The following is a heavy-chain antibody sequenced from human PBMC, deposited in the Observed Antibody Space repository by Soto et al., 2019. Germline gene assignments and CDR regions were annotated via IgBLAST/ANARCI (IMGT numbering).Heavy chain of an antibody. D-gene: IGHD2-15*01. CDR2: INPNSGGT. Sequence: ASVKVSCKASGYTFTGYYMHWVRQAPGQGLEWMGWINPNSGGTNYAQKFQGWVTMTRDTSISTAYMELSRLRSDDTAVYYCARAFAHSVSKYYYYYYGMDVRAQGTKVTVSS. CDR3: ARAFAHSVSKYYYYYYGMDV. V-gene: IGHV1-2*04. CDR1: GYTFTGYY. J-gene: IGHJ6*02.